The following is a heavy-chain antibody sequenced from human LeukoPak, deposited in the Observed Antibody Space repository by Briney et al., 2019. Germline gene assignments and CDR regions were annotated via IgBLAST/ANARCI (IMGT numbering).Heavy chain of an antibody. V-gene: IGHV3-21*01. CDR2: ITSSRTYI. CDR1: RFTFSTYS. D-gene: IGHD2-21*02. Sequence: PGGSLRLSCAASRFTFSTYSMNWVRQAPGKGLEWVSSITSSRTYIYYADSVKGRFTISRDNAKNALYLQMNSLRVEDTAVYYCARDESRGNLVTAPDCWGQGTLVTVSS. J-gene: IGHJ4*02. CDR3: ARDESRGNLVTAPDC.